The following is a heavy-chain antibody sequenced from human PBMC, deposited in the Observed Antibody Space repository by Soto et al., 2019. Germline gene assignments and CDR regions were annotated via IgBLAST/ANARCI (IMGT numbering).Heavy chain of an antibody. CDR2: IWYDGSNK. CDR3: ARGQWLFKPGGMDV. CDR1: GFTFSSYG. J-gene: IGHJ6*02. D-gene: IGHD6-19*01. Sequence: PGGSLRLSCAASGFTFSSYGMHWVRQAPGKGLEWVAVIWYDGSNKYYADSVKGRFTISRDNSKNTLYLQMNSLRAEDTAVYYCARGQWLFKPGGMDVWGQGTTVTVSS. V-gene: IGHV3-33*01.